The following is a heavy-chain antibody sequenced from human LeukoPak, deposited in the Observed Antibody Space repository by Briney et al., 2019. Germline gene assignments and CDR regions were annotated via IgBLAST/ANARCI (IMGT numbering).Heavy chain of an antibody. CDR2: IYHSGST. D-gene: IGHD3-22*01. CDR3: ARTATYYSNYYFDY. J-gene: IGHJ4*02. CDR1: GFSISSGYY. Sequence: SETLSLTCTVSGFSISSGYYWGWIRQPPGKGLEWIGSIYHSGSTYYNPSLKSRVTISVDTSKNQFSLKLSSVTAADTAVYYCARTATYYSNYYFDYWGQGTLVTVSS. V-gene: IGHV4-38-2*02.